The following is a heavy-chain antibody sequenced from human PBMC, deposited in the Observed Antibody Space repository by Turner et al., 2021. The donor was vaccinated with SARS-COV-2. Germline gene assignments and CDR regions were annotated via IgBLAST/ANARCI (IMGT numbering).Heavy chain of an antibody. V-gene: IGHV3-21*01. CDR3: ARDSGARDYDFLSGYYPTMGMDV. D-gene: IGHD3-3*01. J-gene: IGHJ6*02. Sequence: DSVKGRFTISRDNAKNSLYLQMNSLRAEDTAVYDCARDSGARDYDFLSGYYPTMGMDVWGQGTTVTVSS.